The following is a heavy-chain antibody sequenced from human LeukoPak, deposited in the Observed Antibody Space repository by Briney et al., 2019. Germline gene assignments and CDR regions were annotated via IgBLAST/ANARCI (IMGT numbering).Heavy chain of an antibody. CDR3: ARVEMATSFDY. CDR2: INPNSGGT. V-gene: IGHV1-2*06. Sequence: AASVTVSCKASGYTFTGYYMHWVRQAPGQGLEWMGRINPNSGGTNYAQKFQGRVTMTRDTSISTAYMELSRLRSDDTAVYYCARVEMATSFDYWGQGTLVTVSS. J-gene: IGHJ4*02. CDR1: GYTFTGYY. D-gene: IGHD5-24*01.